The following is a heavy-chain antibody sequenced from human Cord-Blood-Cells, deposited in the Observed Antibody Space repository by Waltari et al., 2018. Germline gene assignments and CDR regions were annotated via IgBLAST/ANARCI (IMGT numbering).Heavy chain of an antibody. CDR1: GGSISSYY. CDR2: IYYSWGT. CDR3: ARRRSYFDD. V-gene: IGHV4-59*08. J-gene: IGHJ4*02. Sequence: QVQLQESVPGLVKPSETLSLTCTVSGGSISSYYWSWIRQPPGKGLEWIGYIYYSWGTNYNPSRKSRVAISVDTSKNQFSLKLSSGTAADTAVYYCARRRSYFDDWGQGTLVTVSS.